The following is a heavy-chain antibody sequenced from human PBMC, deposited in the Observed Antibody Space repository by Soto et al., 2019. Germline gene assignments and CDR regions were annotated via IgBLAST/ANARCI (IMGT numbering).Heavy chain of an antibody. CDR2: IYWDDDK. D-gene: IGHD3-22*01. Sequence: SGPTLVNPTQTLTLTCTFSGFSLSTSGVGVGWIRQPPGKALEWLALIYWDDDKRYSPSLKSRLTITKDTSKNQVVLTMTNMDPVDTATYYCAHSGLDYDSSGYYYRYFDYWGQGTLVTVSS. V-gene: IGHV2-5*02. CDR3: AHSGLDYDSSGYYYRYFDY. CDR1: GFSLSTSGVG. J-gene: IGHJ4*02.